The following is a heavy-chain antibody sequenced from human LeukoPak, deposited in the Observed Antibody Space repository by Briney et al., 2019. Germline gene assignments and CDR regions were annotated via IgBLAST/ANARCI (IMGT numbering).Heavy chain of an antibody. CDR2: INPNSGGT. CDR3: ARDSSTLYYYDSSGYVYFDY. J-gene: IGHJ4*02. D-gene: IGHD3-22*01. V-gene: IGHV1-2*02. CDR1: GYTFTGYC. Sequence: GASVKVSCKASGYTFTGYCMHWVRQAPGQGLEWMGWINPNSGGTNYAQKFQGRVTMTRDTSISTAYMELSRLRSDDTAVYYCARDSSTLYYYDSSGYVYFDYWGQGTLVTVSS.